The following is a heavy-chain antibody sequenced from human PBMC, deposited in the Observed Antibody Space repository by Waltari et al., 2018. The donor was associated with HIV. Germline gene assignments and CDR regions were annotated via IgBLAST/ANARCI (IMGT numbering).Heavy chain of an antibody. CDR3: AREVGALDY. CDR2: CIPIFGTA. CDR1: GGTISSYA. J-gene: IGHJ4*02. Sequence: QVQLVQSGAEVKKTGSSAKVSCTASGGTISSYAISWVRQDPGQGLEWMWGCIPIFGTANYAQKFQGRVTMTADESTSTADMEVSSLRYEDTAVYYCAREVGALDYWGQGTLVTVSS. D-gene: IGHD1-26*01. V-gene: IGHV1-69*01.